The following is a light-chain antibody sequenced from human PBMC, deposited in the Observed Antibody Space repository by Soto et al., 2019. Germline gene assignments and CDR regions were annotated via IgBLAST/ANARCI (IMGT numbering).Light chain of an antibody. CDR2: EVT. V-gene: IGLV2-8*01. CDR1: SSDVGYYDY. CDR3: SSYAGSNNFV. J-gene: IGLJ1*01. Sequence: QSVLTQPPSASGFPGQSVTISCTGTSSDVGYYDYVSWYQQHPGKAPKLVIYEVTKRPSGVPDRSSASKSGNTASLPVSGLRAEDEADYYCSSYAGSNNFVFGSGTKVTVL.